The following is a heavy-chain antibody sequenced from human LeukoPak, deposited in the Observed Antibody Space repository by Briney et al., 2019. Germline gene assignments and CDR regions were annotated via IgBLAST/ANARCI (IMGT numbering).Heavy chain of an antibody. J-gene: IGHJ4*02. CDR1: GFTFSSYG. CDR3: ARSLVGASDY. CDR2: INPDGSTT. Sequence: AGGSLRLSCAASGFTFSSYGMHWVRQAPGKGLVWVSRINPDGSTTNYADPVKGRFTVSRDNAKDTLYLQMNTLRAEDTAVYYCARSLVGASDYWGQGTLVTVSS. V-gene: IGHV3-74*01. D-gene: IGHD1-26*01.